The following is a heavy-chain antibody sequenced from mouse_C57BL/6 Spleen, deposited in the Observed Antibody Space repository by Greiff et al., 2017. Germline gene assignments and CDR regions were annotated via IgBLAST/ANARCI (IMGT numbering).Heavy chain of an antibody. CDR2: ISYDGSN. Sequence: EVQRVESGPGLVKPSQSLSLTCSVTGYSITSGYYWNWIRQFPGNKLEWRGYISYDGSNNYNPSLKNRISITRDTSKNQFFLKLNSVTTEDTATYYCAREGYYGTLAYWGQGTLVTVSA. V-gene: IGHV3-6*01. CDR1: GYSITSGYY. J-gene: IGHJ3*01. CDR3: AREGYYGTLAY. D-gene: IGHD2-1*01.